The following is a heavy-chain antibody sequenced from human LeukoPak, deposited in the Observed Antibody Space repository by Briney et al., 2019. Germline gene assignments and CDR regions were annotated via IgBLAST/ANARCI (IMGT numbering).Heavy chain of an antibody. D-gene: IGHD2-2*01. V-gene: IGHV4-34*01. J-gene: IGHJ6*03. Sequence: PSETLSLTCAVYGGSFSGYYWSWIRQPPGKGLEWIGEINHSGSTNYNPSLQSRVTISVDPSKNQFSLKLSSVTAADTAVYYCARGGVVVPAAMRYYYYMDVWGKGTTVTVSS. CDR1: GGSFSGYY. CDR2: INHSGST. CDR3: ARGGVVVPAAMRYYYYMDV.